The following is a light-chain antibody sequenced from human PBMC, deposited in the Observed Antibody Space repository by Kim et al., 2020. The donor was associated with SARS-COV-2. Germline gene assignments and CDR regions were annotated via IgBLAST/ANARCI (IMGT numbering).Light chain of an antibody. CDR1: PSPVHR. J-gene: IGKJ2*01. CDR2: RVS. V-gene: IGKV2-30*02. Sequence: TQSPLSLPVTLGQPASISCRSSPSPVHRPGQSPRLLIYRVSNRDSGVPDRFSGSGSGTDFTLKISRVEAEDVGVYYCMQGTHWPRTFGQGTKLEIK. CDR3: MQGTHWPRT.